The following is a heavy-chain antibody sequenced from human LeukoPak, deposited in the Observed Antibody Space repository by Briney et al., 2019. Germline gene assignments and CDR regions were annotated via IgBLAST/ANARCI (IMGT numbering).Heavy chain of an antibody. Sequence: PSETLSLTCTVSGGSISDYYWNWIRQPAGKGLEWIGRIYASGSTNYNPSLRSRVAISVDKSKNQFSLKLTSATAADTAVYYCARSYLGGTYYDWFDPRGKGTLVTVSS. J-gene: IGHJ5*02. CDR3: ARSYLGGTYYDWFDP. D-gene: IGHD1-26*01. V-gene: IGHV4-4*07. CDR2: IYASGST. CDR1: GGSISDYY.